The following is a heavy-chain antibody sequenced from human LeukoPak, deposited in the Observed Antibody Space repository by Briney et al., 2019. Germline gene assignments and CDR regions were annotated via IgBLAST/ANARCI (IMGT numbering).Heavy chain of an antibody. CDR3: ARHPTTYGDYYFDS. V-gene: IGHV4-38-2*01. CDR1: SYSISSGYY. D-gene: IGHD4-17*01. Sequence: SETLSLTCAVSSYSISSGYYWGWIRQPPGKGLEWIGSIYHSGSTSYNPPLKSRVTISVDTSRNQFSLKLSSVTAADTAVYYCARHPTTYGDYYFDSWGQGTLVTVSS. J-gene: IGHJ4*02. CDR2: IYHSGST.